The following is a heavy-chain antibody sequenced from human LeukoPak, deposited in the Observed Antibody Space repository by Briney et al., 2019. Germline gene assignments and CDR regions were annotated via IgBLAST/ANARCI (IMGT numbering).Heavy chain of an antibody. CDR3: ARDNSVEDTAWWFDP. V-gene: IGHV1-8*03. CDR1: GYTFTSYD. D-gene: IGHD4-23*01. Sequence: GASVKVSCKASGYTFTSYDINWVRQATGQGLEWMGWMNPNSGNTGYAQKFQGRVTITRNTSISTAYMELSSLRSEDTAMYYCARDNSVEDTAWWFDPWGQGTLVTVSS. CDR2: MNPNSGNT. J-gene: IGHJ5*02.